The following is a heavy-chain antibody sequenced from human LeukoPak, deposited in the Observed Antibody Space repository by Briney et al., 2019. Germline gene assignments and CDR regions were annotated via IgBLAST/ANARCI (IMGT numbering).Heavy chain of an antibody. V-gene: IGHV4-59*01. CDR1: GGSISSYY. CDR3: ARAVTYFDY. Sequence: SETLSLTCTVSGGSISSYYWSWIRQPPGKGLEWIGYVYYSGSTNYNPSLKSRVTISVDTSKNQFSLKLSSVTAADTAVYYCARAVTYFDYWGQGTLVTVSS. CDR2: VYYSGST. D-gene: IGHD4-17*01. J-gene: IGHJ4*02.